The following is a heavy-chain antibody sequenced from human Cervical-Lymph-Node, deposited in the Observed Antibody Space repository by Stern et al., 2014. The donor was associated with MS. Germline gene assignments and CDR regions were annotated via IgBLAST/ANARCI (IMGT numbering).Heavy chain of an antibody. J-gene: IGHJ3*02. CDR1: GFTFSSYG. D-gene: IGHD3-9*01. Sequence: QMQLVQSGGGVVQPGRSLRLSCAASGFTFSSYGMHWVRQAPGKGLEWVALIWDDGSNKYYADSVKGRFTISRDNSKNTLYLQMNSLRAEDTAVYYCARGDMYYDILTGHGAFDIWGQGTMVTVSS. V-gene: IGHV3-33*01. CDR3: ARGDMYYDILTGHGAFDI. CDR2: IWDDGSNK.